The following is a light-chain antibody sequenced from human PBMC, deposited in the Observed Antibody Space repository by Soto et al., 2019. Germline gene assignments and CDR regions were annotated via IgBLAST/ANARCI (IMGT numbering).Light chain of an antibody. CDR3: SSYTSSSTYV. CDR2: EVN. J-gene: IGLJ1*01. V-gene: IGLV2-14*01. Sequence: QSVLTQPASVSGSPGQSITISCTGASSDVGDYNYVSWYQHHPGKAPKLLIYEVNNRPSGVSDRFSGSKSGNVASLTISSLHAEDEADYYCSSYTSSSTYVFGTGTKVTVL. CDR1: SSDVGDYNY.